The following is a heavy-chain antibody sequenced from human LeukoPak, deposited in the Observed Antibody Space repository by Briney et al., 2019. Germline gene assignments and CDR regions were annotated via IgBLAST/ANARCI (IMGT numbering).Heavy chain of an antibody. J-gene: IGHJ4*02. CDR2: IRYDGNKK. CDR3: AKDMDYDDVSGYYWGFDY. D-gene: IGHD3-22*01. V-gene: IGHV3-30*02. Sequence: GGSLRLSCAASGFTFNNYGIHWVRQAPGKGLEWVAFIRYDGNKKYYTDSVKGRFTISRDNSKNTLYPQMNSLRAEDTAVYYCAKDMDYDDVSGYYWGFDYWGQGTLVTVSS. CDR1: GFTFNNYG.